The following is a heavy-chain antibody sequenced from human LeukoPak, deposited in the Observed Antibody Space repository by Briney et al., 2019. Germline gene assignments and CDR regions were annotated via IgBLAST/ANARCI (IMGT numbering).Heavy chain of an antibody. CDR2: IYYSGST. D-gene: IGHD3-22*01. J-gene: IGHJ4*02. CDR3: ARGLEGSSGYYLVGDY. Sequence: PSETLSLTCTVSGGSVSSSPYYWSWIRQPPGKGLEWIGYIYYSGSTNYNPYLKSRVTISVDTYKNQFSLKLSSVTAADTAVYYCARGLEGSSGYYLVGDYWRQGTLVSVPS. CDR1: GGSVSSSPYY. V-gene: IGHV4-61*01.